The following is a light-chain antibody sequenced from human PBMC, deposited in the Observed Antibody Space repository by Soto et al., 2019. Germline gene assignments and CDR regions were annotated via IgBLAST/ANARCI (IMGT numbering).Light chain of an antibody. CDR1: SSDVGGNIY. V-gene: IGLV2-11*01. Sequence: QSALTQPRSVSGSPGQSVTISCTGTSSDVGGNIYVSWYQQHPAKAPKVMIYDVSRRPSGVPDRFSGANSGNTATLTISGQQDDDEAGYYCCAYAGYKAFVFGGATKLTVL. J-gene: IGLJ3*02. CDR3: CAYAGYKAFV. CDR2: DVS.